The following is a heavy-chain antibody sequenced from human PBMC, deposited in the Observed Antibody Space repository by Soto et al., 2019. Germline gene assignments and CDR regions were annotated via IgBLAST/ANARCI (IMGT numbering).Heavy chain of an antibody. V-gene: IGHV1-2*02. CDR3: ANDAGKYYYYGMDV. D-gene: IGHD3-3*01. J-gene: IGHJ6*02. CDR2: INPNSGGT. CDR1: GYTFTGYY. Sequence: ASVKVSCKASGYTFTGYYMHWVRQAPGQGLEWMGWINPNSGGTNYAQKFQGRVTMTRDTSISTAYMELSRLRSDDTAVYYCANDAGKYYYYGMDVWGQGTTVTVSS.